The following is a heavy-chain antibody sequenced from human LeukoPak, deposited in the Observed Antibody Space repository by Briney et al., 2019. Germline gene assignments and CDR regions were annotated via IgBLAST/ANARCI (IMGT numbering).Heavy chain of an antibody. V-gene: IGHV1-69*13. CDR1: GYTFTSYG. Sequence: SVKVSCKASGYTFTSYGISWVRQAPGQGLEWMGGIIPIFGTANYAQKFQGRVTITADESTSTAYMELSSLRSEDTAVYYCARVLRSGKYCSSTSCYAGPFDYWGQGTLVTVSS. CDR3: ARVLRSGKYCSSTSCYAGPFDY. CDR2: IIPIFGTA. J-gene: IGHJ4*02. D-gene: IGHD2-2*01.